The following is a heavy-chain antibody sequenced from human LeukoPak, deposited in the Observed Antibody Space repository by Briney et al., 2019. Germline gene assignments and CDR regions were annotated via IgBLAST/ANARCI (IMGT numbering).Heavy chain of an antibody. CDR2: IYYSGST. CDR3: ARVVRDYSGYDSSYYFDY. Sequence: SETLSLTCTVSGGSISSYYWSWIRQPPGKGLEWIGYIYYSGSTNYNPSLKSRVTISVDTSKNQFSLKLSSVTAADTAVYYCARVVRDYSGYDSSYYFDYWGQGTLVTVSS. D-gene: IGHD5-12*01. V-gene: IGHV4-59*12. J-gene: IGHJ4*02. CDR1: GGSISSYY.